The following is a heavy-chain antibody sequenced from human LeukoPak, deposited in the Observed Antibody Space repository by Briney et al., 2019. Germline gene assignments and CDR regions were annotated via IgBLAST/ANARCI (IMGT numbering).Heavy chain of an antibody. CDR2: IIPIFGTA. CDR1: GGTFSSYA. CDR3: ARVSSGSPDFDY. Sequence: SVKVSCKASGGTFSSYAISWVRQAPGQGLEWMGRIIPIFGTANYAQRFQGRVTITTDESTSTDYMELSSLRSEDTAVYYCARVSSGSPDFDYWGQGTLVTVSS. V-gene: IGHV1-69*05. D-gene: IGHD1-26*01. J-gene: IGHJ4*02.